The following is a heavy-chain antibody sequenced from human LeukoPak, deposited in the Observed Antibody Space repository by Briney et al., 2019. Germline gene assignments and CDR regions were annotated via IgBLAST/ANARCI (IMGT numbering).Heavy chain of an antibody. CDR2: INHSGST. J-gene: IGHJ4*02. CDR1: GGSFSGYY. D-gene: IGHD5-12*01. CDR3: ARDGYSGYDFHY. Sequence: PSETLSLTCAVYGGSFSGYYWSWIRQPPGKGLEWIGEINHSGSTNYNPSLKSRVTISVDTSKNQFSLKLSSVTAADTAVYYCARDGYSGYDFHYWGQGTLVTVSS. V-gene: IGHV4-34*01.